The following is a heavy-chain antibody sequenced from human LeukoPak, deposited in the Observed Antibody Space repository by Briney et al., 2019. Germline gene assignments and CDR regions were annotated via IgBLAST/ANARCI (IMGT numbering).Heavy chain of an antibody. V-gene: IGHV3-49*04. D-gene: IGHD6-19*01. CDR3: TRDEIWSSGWYVSALGEHQN. CDR2: IRSKVYGGTT. Sequence: PGGSLRLSCAVSGFTLSNSWMHWVRQAPGKGLEWVGFIRSKVYGGTTEYAASVKGRFTISRDDPKSIAYLQMNSLKTEDTAVYYCTRDEIWSSGWYVSALGEHQNWGQGTLVTVSS. J-gene: IGHJ4*02. CDR1: GFTLSNSW.